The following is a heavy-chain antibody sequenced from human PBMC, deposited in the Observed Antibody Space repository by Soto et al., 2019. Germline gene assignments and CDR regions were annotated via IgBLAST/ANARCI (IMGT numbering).Heavy chain of an antibody. J-gene: IGHJ3*02. D-gene: IGHD3-10*01. V-gene: IGHV3-21*01. CDR3: ARDLYASGSADAFDI. CDR1: GFTFSTSN. Sequence: GGSLRLSCAVSGFTFSTSNMNWVRQAPGKGLEWVSSISGSNSYIYYADSVKGRFTISRDNAKNSLYLQMNSLRAEDTAVYYCARDLYASGSADAFDIWGQGTMVTVSS. CDR2: ISGSNSYI.